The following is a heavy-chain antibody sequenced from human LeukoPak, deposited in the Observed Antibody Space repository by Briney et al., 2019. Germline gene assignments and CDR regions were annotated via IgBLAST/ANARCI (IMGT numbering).Heavy chain of an antibody. D-gene: IGHD2-2*01. CDR2: FYPGDSDT. V-gene: IGHV5-51*01. J-gene: IGHJ4*02. Sequence: GESLKISWKGSGYSFASYWIAWAGQLPGKGLEWMGIFYPGDSDTRYSPSFQGQVTISVDKSISTAYLQWSSLKASDTAIYYCARQWGDCSSTSCYSAYWGQGTLVTVSS. CDR3: ARQWGDCSSTSCYSAY. CDR1: GYSFASYW.